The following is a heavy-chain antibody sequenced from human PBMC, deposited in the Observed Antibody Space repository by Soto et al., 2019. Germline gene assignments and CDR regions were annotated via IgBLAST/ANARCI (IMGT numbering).Heavy chain of an antibody. V-gene: IGHV3-74*03. CDR1: GFTFSGSW. Sequence: EVQLVESGGGLVQPGGSLRLSCAASGFTFSGSWMHWVRRAPGKGLVWVSRISSDGSSTTYADSVKGRFTISRDNAKNILYLQMNSLRAEDTAVYYCATAGTGTFTYWGQGTLATVSS. CDR2: ISSDGSST. CDR3: ATAGTGTFTY. D-gene: IGHD1-1*01. J-gene: IGHJ4*02.